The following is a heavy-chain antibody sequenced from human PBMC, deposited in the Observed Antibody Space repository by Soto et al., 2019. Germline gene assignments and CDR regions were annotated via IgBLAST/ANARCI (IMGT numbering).Heavy chain of an antibody. V-gene: IGHV4-59*01. J-gene: IGHJ4*02. D-gene: IGHD6-19*01. CDR3: ASSTSGLLAY. CDR1: GGSISSYY. Sequence: SETLSLTCTVSGGSISSYYWSWVRQPPGKGLEWIGYIYYSGSTNYNPSLKSRVTISVDTSKNQFSLKLSSVTAADTAVYYCASSTSGLLAYWGQGTLVTVSS. CDR2: IYYSGST.